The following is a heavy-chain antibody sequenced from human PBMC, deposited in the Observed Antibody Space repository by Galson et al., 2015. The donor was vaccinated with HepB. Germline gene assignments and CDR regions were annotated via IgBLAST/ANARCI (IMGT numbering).Heavy chain of an antibody. CDR1: GSTFSSHG. Sequence: SLRLSCAASGSTFSSHGMHWVRQAPGKGLEWVALIWFDGSKEYYADSVKGRFTISRDNSKNTLYLQMNSLRAEDTAVYYCARYYGDYRAFDYWGQGTLVTVSS. J-gene: IGHJ4*02. V-gene: IGHV3-33*01. D-gene: IGHD4-17*01. CDR3: ARYYGDYRAFDY. CDR2: IWFDGSKE.